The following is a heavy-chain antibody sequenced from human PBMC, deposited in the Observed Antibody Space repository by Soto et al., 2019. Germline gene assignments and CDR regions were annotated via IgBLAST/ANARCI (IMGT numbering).Heavy chain of an antibody. CDR1: GPTFIAYY. CDR2: IDPKSGGT. Sequence: QLVQSGAEVKKPGASVRVSCKTSGPTFIAYYIHWVRQAPGQGLEWMGWIDPKSGGTTYEQKFLGRVTMTRDTSINKAYMDLNRLTSDDTAVYYCARVSVDVPEWGQGTLITVSS. D-gene: IGHD5-12*01. CDR3: ARVSVDVPE. J-gene: IGHJ4*02. V-gene: IGHV1-2*02.